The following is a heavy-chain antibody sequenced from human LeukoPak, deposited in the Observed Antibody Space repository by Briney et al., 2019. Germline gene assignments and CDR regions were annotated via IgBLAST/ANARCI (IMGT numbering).Heavy chain of an antibody. J-gene: IGHJ4*02. CDR1: GGTFSSYA. V-gene: IGHV1-69*05. D-gene: IGHD3-22*01. Sequence: EASVKVSCKASGGTFSSYAISWVRQAPGQGLEWMGGIIPIFGTANYAQKFQGRVTITTDESTSTAYMELGSLRSEDTAVYYCARQTHPTLDSSGYHFDYWGQGTLVTVSS. CDR3: ARQTHPTLDSSGYHFDY. CDR2: IIPIFGTA.